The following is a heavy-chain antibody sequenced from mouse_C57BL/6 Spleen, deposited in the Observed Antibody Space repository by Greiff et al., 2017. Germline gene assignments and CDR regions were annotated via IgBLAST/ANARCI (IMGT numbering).Heavy chain of an antibody. V-gene: IGHV1-53*01. Sequence: ASGYTFTSYWMLWVKQRPGQGLEWIGNINPSNGGTNYNEKFKSKATLTVDKSSSTAYMQLSSLTSEDSAVYYCARSYYYGSSYVDYWGQGTTLTVSS. CDR1: GYTFTSYW. D-gene: IGHD1-1*01. CDR3: ARSYYYGSSYVDY. J-gene: IGHJ2*01. CDR2: INPSNGGT.